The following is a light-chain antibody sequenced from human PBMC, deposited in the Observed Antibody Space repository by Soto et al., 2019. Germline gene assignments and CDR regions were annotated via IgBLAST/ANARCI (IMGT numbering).Light chain of an antibody. V-gene: IGKV3-20*01. CDR3: QQYGTTPLS. Sequence: EIVLTQSPGTLSLSPGERATLSCRASQSVKNNDLAWYQHKPGQAPRFLMYDASSRATGIPDRFTVSGSGTDFTLTISRLEPVDFAVYYCQQYGTTPLSFGGGTKVAIK. J-gene: IGKJ4*01. CDR1: QSVKNND. CDR2: DAS.